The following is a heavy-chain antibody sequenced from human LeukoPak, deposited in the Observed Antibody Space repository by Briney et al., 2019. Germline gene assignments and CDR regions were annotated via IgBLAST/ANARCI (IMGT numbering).Heavy chain of an antibody. CDR1: GGSISDYY. J-gene: IGHJ6*03. CDR3: ARGDFCSKSNCYLRPMDV. Sequence: PSETLSLTCTVSGGSISDYYWNWIRQPPGKGLEWIGYIYYSGSTTYNPSLKSRVTMSVDTAKNQFSLKLRSVTAADTAVYYCARGDFCSKSNCYLRPMDVCGNGTTVTVSS. CDR2: IYYSGST. V-gene: IGHV4-59*01. D-gene: IGHD3-3*01.